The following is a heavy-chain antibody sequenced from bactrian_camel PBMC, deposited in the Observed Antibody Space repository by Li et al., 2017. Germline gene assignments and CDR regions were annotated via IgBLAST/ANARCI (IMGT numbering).Heavy chain of an antibody. D-gene: IGHD2*01. V-gene: IGHV3S54*01. CDR3: ALITTSSGTWFDARAYNF. CDR1: PNIRSC. J-gene: IGHJ4*01. CDR2: FYTGGGST. Sequence: HVQLVESGGGSVQAGGSVRLSCAASPNIRSCVGWFRQAPGKEREEVAGFYTGGGSTWYADSVKGRFSISRDNGKNTLYLQMSSLKPEDTARYFCALITTSSGTWFDARAYNFWGQGTQVTVS.